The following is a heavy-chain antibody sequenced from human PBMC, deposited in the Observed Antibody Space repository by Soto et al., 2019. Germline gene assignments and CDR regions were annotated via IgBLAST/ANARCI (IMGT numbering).Heavy chain of an antibody. CDR1: GFTFSTYS. D-gene: IGHD3-22*01. V-gene: IGHV3-48*01. J-gene: IGHJ4*02. CDR2: ISSSSSTI. Sequence: GGSLRLSCAASGFTFSTYSMNWVRQAPGKGLEWVSYISSSSSTIFYTDSVKGRFTVSRDNAKNSLYLQMNSLRAEDTAAYYCARPTYYYDSSGPPAYSGQGTLVTVSS. CDR3: ARPTYYYDSSGPPAY.